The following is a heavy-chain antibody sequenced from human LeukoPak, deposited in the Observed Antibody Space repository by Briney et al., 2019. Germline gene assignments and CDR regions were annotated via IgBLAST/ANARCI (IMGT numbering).Heavy chain of an antibody. V-gene: IGHV3-7*01. CDR1: GFTFSSYG. CDR3: ARDQYYDFWSGYLIHFHNDAFDI. Sequence: GRSLRLSCAASGFTFSSYGMHWVRQAPGKGLEWVANIKQDGSEKYYVDSVKGRFTISRDNAKNSLYLQMNSLRAEDTAVYYCARDQYYDFWSGYLIHFHNDAFDIWGQGTMVTVSS. J-gene: IGHJ3*02. CDR2: IKQDGSEK. D-gene: IGHD3-3*01.